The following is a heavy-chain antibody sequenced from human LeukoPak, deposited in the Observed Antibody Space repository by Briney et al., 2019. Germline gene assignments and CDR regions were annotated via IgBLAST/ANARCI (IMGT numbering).Heavy chain of an antibody. D-gene: IGHD6-19*01. CDR3: ARTIAVAGVVDY. J-gene: IGHJ4*02. CDR1: GYTFTSYD. CDR2: MNPTSGNT. Sequence: ASVKVSCKASGYTFTSYDINWVRQATGHGLEWMGWMNPTSGNTGYAQKFQGRVTMTRDTSISTAYMELSRLRSDDTAVYYCARTIAVAGVVDYWGQGTLVTVSS. V-gene: IGHV1-8*01.